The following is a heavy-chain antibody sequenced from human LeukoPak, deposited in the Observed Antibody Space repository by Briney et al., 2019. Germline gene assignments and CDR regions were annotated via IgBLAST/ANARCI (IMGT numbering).Heavy chain of an antibody. J-gene: IGHJ6*02. CDR2: IYHSGST. V-gene: IGHV4-30-2*01. D-gene: IGHD6-19*01. CDR1: GGSISSGGYS. CDR3: ARELSVAPYGMDV. Sequence: PSETLSLTCAVSGGSISSGGYSWSWIRQPPGKGLEWIGYIYHSGSTYYNPSLKSRVTISVDTSKNQFSLKLSSVTAADTAVYYCARELSVAPYGMDVWGQGTTVTVSS.